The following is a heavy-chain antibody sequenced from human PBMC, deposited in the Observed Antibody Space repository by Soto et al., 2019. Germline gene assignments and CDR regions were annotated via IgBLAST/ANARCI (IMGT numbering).Heavy chain of an antibody. CDR1: GFTFSSYA. CDR2: ISGSGGST. Sequence: EVQLLESGGGLVQPGGSLRLSCAASGFTFSSYAMSWDRQAPGKGLEWVSAISGSGGSTYYADSVKGRFTISRDNSKNTLYLQMNSLRAEDTAVYYCAKDTGYSSSGGYVDYWGQGTLVTVSS. J-gene: IGHJ4*02. V-gene: IGHV3-23*01. D-gene: IGHD6-13*01. CDR3: AKDTGYSSSGGYVDY.